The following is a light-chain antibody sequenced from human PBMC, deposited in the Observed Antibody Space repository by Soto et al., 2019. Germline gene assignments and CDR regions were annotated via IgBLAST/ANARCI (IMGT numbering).Light chain of an antibody. CDR3: QQYGSSPLT. V-gene: IGKV3-20*01. Sequence: EIVMTQKPATPSVSPGARATLSCMASQSVSSNLAWYQQKPGQAPRLLIYDASNRATGIPARFSGSGSGTDFTLTISRLEPEDFAVYYCQQYGSSPLTFGRGTKVDIK. CDR2: DAS. CDR1: QSVSSN. J-gene: IGKJ4*01.